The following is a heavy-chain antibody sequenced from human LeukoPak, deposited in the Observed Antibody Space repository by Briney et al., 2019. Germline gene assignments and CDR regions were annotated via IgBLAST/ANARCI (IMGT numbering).Heavy chain of an antibody. CDR3: ARGDTDLGY. V-gene: IGHV3-53*01. CDR2: ISGSGGST. CDR1: GFTVSSNY. J-gene: IGHJ4*02. Sequence: SGGSLRLSCAASGFTVSSNYMSWVRQAPGKGLEWVSAISGSGGSTYYADSVKGRFTISRDNSKNTLYLQMNSLRAEDTAVYYCARGDTDLGYWGQGTLVTVSS. D-gene: IGHD1-26*01.